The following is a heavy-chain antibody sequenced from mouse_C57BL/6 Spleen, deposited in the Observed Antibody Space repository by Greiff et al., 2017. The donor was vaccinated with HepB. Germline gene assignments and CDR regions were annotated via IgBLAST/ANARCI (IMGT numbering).Heavy chain of an antibody. CDR3: TRGNGYYEFAY. D-gene: IGHD2-3*01. Sequence: VQLQQSGAELVRPGASVTLSCKASGYTFSDYEMHWVKQTPVHGLEWIGAIDPETGGTAYNQKFKGKAILTADKSSSTAYMELRSLTSDDSAVYYCTRGNGYYEFAYWGQGTLVTVSA. CDR2: IDPETGGT. V-gene: IGHV1-15*01. J-gene: IGHJ3*01. CDR1: GYTFSDYE.